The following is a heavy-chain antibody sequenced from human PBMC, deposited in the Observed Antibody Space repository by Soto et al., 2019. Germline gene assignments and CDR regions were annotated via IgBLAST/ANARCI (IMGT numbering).Heavy chain of an antibody. V-gene: IGHV2-5*02. D-gene: IGHD2-15*01. CDR2: IYWDDDK. CDR3: ARLVVAGITYYFYS. J-gene: IGHJ4*02. Sequence: QITLKESGPTLVKPTQTLTLTCTFSEFSLSSSGVGVGWIRQPPGKALEWLTFIYWDDDKRYSPSLKSRLTITKDTSKNQVVLTLTNMDPVDTATYYCARLVVAGITYYFYSWGQGTLLTVSS. CDR1: EFSLSSSGVG.